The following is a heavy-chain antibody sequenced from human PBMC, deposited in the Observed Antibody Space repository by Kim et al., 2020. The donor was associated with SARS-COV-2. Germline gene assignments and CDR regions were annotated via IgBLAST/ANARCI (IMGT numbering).Heavy chain of an antibody. V-gene: IGHV3-33*01. CDR1: GFTFSSYG. J-gene: IGHJ5*02. D-gene: IGHD2-8*01. Sequence: GGSLRLSCAASGFTFSSYGMHWVRQAPGKGLEWVAVIWYDGSNKYYADSVKGRFTISRDNSKNTLYLQMNSLRAEDTAVYYCARPTLSNGYFALWGQGTLVTVSS. CDR2: IWYDGSNK. CDR3: ARPTLSNGYFAL.